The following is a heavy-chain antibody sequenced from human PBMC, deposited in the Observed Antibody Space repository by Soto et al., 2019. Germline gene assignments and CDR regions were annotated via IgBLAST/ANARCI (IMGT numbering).Heavy chain of an antibody. Sequence: QVQLQESGPGLVKPSQTLSLSCNVSGGAISSGAYYWSWIRQHPGKGLEWIGYISYTGNTFYNPSLKSRLSISIDPSKNQFFLKLKSVTAADTAVYYCAREAEFRTENSDCWGQGTLVTVSS. V-gene: IGHV4-31*03. CDR3: AREAEFRTENSDC. CDR1: GGAISSGAYY. J-gene: IGHJ4*02. CDR2: ISYTGNT. D-gene: IGHD2-21*02.